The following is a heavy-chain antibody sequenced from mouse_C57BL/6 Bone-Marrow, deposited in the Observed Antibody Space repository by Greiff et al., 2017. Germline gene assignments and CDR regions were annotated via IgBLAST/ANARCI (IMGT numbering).Heavy chain of an antibody. V-gene: IGHV14-4*01. CDR3: TTRWVLRRAY. CDR2: IDPENGDT. J-gene: IGHJ3*01. Sequence: EVQLQQSGAELVRPGASVKLSCTASGFNIKDDYMHWVKQRPEQGLEWIGWIDPENGDTEYASKFQGKATITADTSSNTAYLQLSSLTAEDTAVYYCTTRWVLRRAYWGQGTLVTVSA. D-gene: IGHD2-3*01. CDR1: GFNIKDDY.